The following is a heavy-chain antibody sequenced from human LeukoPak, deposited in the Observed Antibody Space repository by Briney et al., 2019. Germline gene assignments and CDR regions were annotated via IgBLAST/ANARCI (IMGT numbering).Heavy chain of an antibody. V-gene: IGHV3-23*01. J-gene: IGHJ4*02. Sequence: AGGSLRLSCAASGFTFSSSAMCWVRQAPGKGLEWVSAISNNGGYTYYADSVKGRFTISRDNSKNTLYLQMNSLRAEDTAVYYCAKDQAYGSGSYYDYWGQGTLVTVSS. CDR2: ISNNGGYT. CDR1: GFTFSSSA. CDR3: AKDQAYGSGSYYDY. D-gene: IGHD3-10*01.